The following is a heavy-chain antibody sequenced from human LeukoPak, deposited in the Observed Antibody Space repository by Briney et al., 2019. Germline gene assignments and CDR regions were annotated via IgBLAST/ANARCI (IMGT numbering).Heavy chain of an antibody. CDR3: ARDRHCANGVCHSPPGMDV. CDR2: IWFDGKNE. J-gene: IGHJ6*02. CDR1: GFTFNNYG. D-gene: IGHD2-8*01. Sequence: PGGSLRLSCAASGFTFNNYGMHWVRQAPGKGLEWVADIWFDGKNEHFADSVKGRFTISRDNSKNTMYLQINSLRAEDTAVYYCARDRHCANGVCHSPPGMDVWGQGTTVTVSS. V-gene: IGHV3-33*08.